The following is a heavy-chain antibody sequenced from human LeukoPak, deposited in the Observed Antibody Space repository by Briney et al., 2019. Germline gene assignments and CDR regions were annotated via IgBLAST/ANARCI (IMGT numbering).Heavy chain of an antibody. CDR3: ARGGLVRSASLDY. J-gene: IGHJ4*02. D-gene: IGHD2-15*01. CDR2: INPSGGST. V-gene: IGHV1-46*01. CDR1: GYTFSSYY. Sequence: ASVKVSCKASGYTFSSYYMHWVRQAPGQGLEWMGIINPSGGSTSYAQKFQGRVTMARDMSTSTVYLELSSLRSEDTAVYYCARGGLVRSASLDYWGQGTLVTVSS.